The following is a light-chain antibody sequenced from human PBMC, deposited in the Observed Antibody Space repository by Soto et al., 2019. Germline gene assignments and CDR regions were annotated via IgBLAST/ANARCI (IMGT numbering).Light chain of an antibody. CDR1: QSISSW. J-gene: IGKJ2*01. V-gene: IGKV1-5*03. CDR3: QQYDSYPYT. CDR2: KAS. Sequence: DIQMTQSPSTLSASVGDRVTITCRASQSISSWLAWYQQKPGKAPKLLIYKASSLESGVPSRFSGSGSGTEFTLTISSLQPNDFATYYCQQYDSYPYTFGQGTKLEIK.